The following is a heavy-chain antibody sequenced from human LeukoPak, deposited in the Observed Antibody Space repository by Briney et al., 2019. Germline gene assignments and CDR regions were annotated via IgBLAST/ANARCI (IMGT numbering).Heavy chain of an antibody. CDR3: ARGGSYLHYYYYYMDV. Sequence: ASVKVSCKASGYSFNNYGITWVRQAPGQGLEWMGWISAYNGNTNYAQKLQGRVTMTTDTSTSTAYMELRSLRSDDTAMYYCARGGSYLHYYYYYMDVWGKGTTVTISS. CDR2: ISAYNGNT. V-gene: IGHV1-18*01. D-gene: IGHD3-16*02. CDR1: GYSFNNYG. J-gene: IGHJ6*03.